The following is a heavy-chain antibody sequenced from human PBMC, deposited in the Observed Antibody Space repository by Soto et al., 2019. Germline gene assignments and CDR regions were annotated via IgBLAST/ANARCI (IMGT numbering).Heavy chain of an antibody. J-gene: IGHJ6*02. V-gene: IGHV3-21*01. CDR2: ISSSSSYI. CDR1: GFTFSSYS. D-gene: IGHD3-22*01. CDR3: ARDHYYDSSGDYYYYGMDV. Sequence: GGSLRLSCAASGFTFSSYSMNWVRQAPGKGLEWVSSISSSSSYIYYADSVKGRFTISRDNAKNSLYLQMNSLRAEDTAVYYCARDHYYDSSGDYYYYGMDVWGQGTTVTVSS.